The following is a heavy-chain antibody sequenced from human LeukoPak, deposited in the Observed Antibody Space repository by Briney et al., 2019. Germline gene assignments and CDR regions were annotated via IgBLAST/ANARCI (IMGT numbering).Heavy chain of an antibody. V-gene: IGHV4-4*02. CDR1: GGSITSDNW. Sequence: PSETLSLTCAVSGGSITSDNWWIWVRQPPGKGLEWIGEAYHSGITNYNPSLKSRVTMSVDKSKNQFSLSLSSVTAADTAVYYCARSGSSGWYWFDPWGQGTLVTVSS. CDR2: AYHSGIT. D-gene: IGHD6-19*01. CDR3: ARSGSSGWYWFDP. J-gene: IGHJ5*02.